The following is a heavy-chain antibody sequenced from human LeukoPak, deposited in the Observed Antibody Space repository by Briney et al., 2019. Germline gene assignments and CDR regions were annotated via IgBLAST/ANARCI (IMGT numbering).Heavy chain of an antibody. J-gene: IGHJ2*01. CDR3: ARRIYGSSGYYLDWYFDL. D-gene: IGHD3-22*01. CDR2: IYYSGST. V-gene: IGHV4-39*01. CDR1: GGSISSSSYY. Sequence: SETLSLTCTVSGGSISSSSYYWGWIRQPPGKGLEWIGSIYYSGSTYYNPSLKSRVTISVDTSKNQFSLKLSSVTAADTAVYYCARRIYGSSGYYLDWYFDLWGRGTLVTVSP.